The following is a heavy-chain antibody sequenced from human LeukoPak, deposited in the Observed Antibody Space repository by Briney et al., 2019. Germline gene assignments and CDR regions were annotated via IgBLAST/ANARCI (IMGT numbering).Heavy chain of an antibody. Sequence: GGSLRLSCAASGFTFSSYAMTWVRQAPGKGLEWVSTVSGSGTSTYYAGSEKGRFTISRDSSKNTLYLQMNSLRAEDTAVYYCAKDLGYNWNPFSWGQGTLVTVSS. J-gene: IGHJ4*02. V-gene: IGHV3-23*01. CDR2: VSGSGTST. D-gene: IGHD1-20*01. CDR1: GFTFSSYA. CDR3: AKDLGYNWNPFS.